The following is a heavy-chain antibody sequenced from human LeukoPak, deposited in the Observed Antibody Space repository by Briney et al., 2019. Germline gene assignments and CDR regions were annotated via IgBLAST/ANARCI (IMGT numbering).Heavy chain of an antibody. D-gene: IGHD4-17*01. CDR2: ISGDGSTT. Sequence: GGSLRLSCAASGFTFSSYWMHWVRQAPGKGLVWVSRISGDGSTTSYADSVKGRFTISRDNAKNTLHLQMNSLRAEDTSVYYCARGTYYGSFDLWGQGTLVTVSS. V-gene: IGHV3-74*01. J-gene: IGHJ4*02. CDR3: ARGTYYGSFDL. CDR1: GFTFSSYW.